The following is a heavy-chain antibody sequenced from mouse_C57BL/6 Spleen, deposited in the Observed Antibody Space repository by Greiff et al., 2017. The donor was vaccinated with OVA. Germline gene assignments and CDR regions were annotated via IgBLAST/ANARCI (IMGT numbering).Heavy chain of an antibody. Sequence: EVQLQQSGPELVKPGASVKISCKASGYSFTGYYMNWVKQSPEKSLEWIGEINPSTGGTTYNQKFKAKATLTVDKSSSTAYMQLKSLTSEDSAVYYCATEIDYWGQGTTLTVSS. CDR2: INPSTGGT. J-gene: IGHJ2*01. CDR1: GYSFTGYY. V-gene: IGHV1-42*01. CDR3: ATEIDY.